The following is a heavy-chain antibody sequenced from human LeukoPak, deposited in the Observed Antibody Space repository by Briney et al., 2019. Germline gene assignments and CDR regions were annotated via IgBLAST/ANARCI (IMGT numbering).Heavy chain of an antibody. V-gene: IGHV3-15*01. D-gene: IGHD2-2*01. CDR3: TTGFFVVDQR. CDR1: GFSFNSAW. Sequence: PGGSLRLSCAASGFSFNSAWMHWIRQAPGRGLEWVGRIRSEADGGTTDCAAPVKGGFTISRDDSKNTLYLQMNSLKTEDTAVYYCTTGFFVVDQRWGQETLVTVSS. J-gene: IGHJ4*02. CDR2: IRSEADGGTT.